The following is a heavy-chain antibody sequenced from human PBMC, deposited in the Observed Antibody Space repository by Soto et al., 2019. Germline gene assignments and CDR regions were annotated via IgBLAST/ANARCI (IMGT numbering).Heavy chain of an antibody. CDR3: ASGGGVYYYDSSGYPYYFDY. D-gene: IGHD3-22*01. J-gene: IGHJ4*02. CDR2: IYSGGST. CDR1: GLTVSSNY. Sequence: PGGSLRLSCAASGLTVSSNYMSWVRQAPGKGLEWVSVIYSGGSTYYADSVKGRFTISRDNSKNTLYLQMNSLRAEDTAVYYCASGGGVYYYDSSGYPYYFDYWGQGTLVTVSS. V-gene: IGHV3-53*01.